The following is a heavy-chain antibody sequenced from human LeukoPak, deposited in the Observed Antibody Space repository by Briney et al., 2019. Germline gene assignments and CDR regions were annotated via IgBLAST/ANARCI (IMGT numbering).Heavy chain of an antibody. CDR2: IKQDGSEK. D-gene: IGHD3-22*01. V-gene: IGHV3-7*03. CDR1: GFIIISYR. Sequence: GESLRLSCAASGFIIISYRMSWVRQAPGKGLEWVANIKQDGSEKYYVDSVKGRFTISRDNAKNSLYLQMSSLRAEDTAVYYCAKADYYDDWYFDLWGRGTLVTVSS. J-gene: IGHJ2*01. CDR3: AKADYYDDWYFDL.